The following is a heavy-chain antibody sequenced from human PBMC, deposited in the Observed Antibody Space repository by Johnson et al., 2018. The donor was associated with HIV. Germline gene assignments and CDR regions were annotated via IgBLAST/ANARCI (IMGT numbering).Heavy chain of an antibody. CDR2: IRSKAYGGTT. CDR3: TSEWELLQDAFDI. J-gene: IGHJ3*02. V-gene: IGHV3-49*04. D-gene: IGHD1-26*01. Sequence: VQLVESGGGLIKPGGSLRLSCAAPGFTFSNAWMSWVRQGPGQGLEWVGFIRSKAYGGTTEYAASVKGRFTISRDDSKSIAYLQMNSLKTEDTAVYYCTSEWELLQDAFDIWGQGTMVTVSS. CDR1: GFTFSNAW.